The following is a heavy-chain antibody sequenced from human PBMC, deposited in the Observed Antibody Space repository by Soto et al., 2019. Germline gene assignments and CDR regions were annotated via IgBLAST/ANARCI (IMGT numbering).Heavy chain of an antibody. CDR3: ARDRQGNTFDI. CDR2: INTNNGGS. J-gene: IGHJ4*02. Sequence: QVQLVQSGAEVKQPGASVKVSCEASGYTLSNDDICWVRQAPGQGLEWIGWINTNNGGSLYAQRVQGRVTLTIDKSTNTAYMEVRRLRDDATAVYYCARDRQGNTFDIWGQGTLVIVSS. CDR1: GYTLSNDD. V-gene: IGHV1-18*01.